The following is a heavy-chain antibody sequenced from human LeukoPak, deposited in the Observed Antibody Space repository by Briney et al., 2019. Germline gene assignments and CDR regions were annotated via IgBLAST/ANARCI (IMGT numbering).Heavy chain of an antibody. V-gene: IGHV1-18*01. CDR3: VRDYCGSGSSLDAFDI. CDR1: VYTFTSYG. Sequence: ASVKVSCKASVYTFTSYGISWVRQAPGQGLAWMGWISAYNGNTNYAQKVQGRVTMTTDTSTSTAYMELRSLRSDDTAVYYCVRDYCGSGSSLDAFDIWGQGTMVTVSS. J-gene: IGHJ3*02. D-gene: IGHD3-10*01. CDR2: ISAYNGNT.